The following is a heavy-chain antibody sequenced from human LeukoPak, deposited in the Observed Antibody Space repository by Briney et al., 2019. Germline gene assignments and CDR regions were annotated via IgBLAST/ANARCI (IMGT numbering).Heavy chain of an antibody. CDR3: ARGYCSGGSCYSYYYYNYMDV. Sequence: SETLSLTCTVSGGSISSSSYYWGWIRQPPGKGLEWIGSIHYSGSTNYNPSLKSRVTISVDTSKNQFSLKLSSVTAADTAAYYCARGYCSGGSCYSYYYYNYMDVWGKGTTVTVSS. D-gene: IGHD2-15*01. V-gene: IGHV4-39*07. CDR1: GGSISSSSYY. CDR2: IHYSGST. J-gene: IGHJ6*03.